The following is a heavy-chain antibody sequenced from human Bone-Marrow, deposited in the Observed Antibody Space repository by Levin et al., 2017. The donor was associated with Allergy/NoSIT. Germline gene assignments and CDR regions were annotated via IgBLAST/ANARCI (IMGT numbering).Heavy chain of an antibody. CDR2: ISGDGRSK. V-gene: IGHV3-30*18. J-gene: IGHJ6*02. D-gene: IGHD1-26*01. Sequence: AGGSLRLSCTASRFTFSSYGMHWVRQAPGKGLEWVAVISGDGRSKYYGVSMKGRFTISRDNSKNTLYLQVNSPTTEDTAVYYCAKGSRGATDYHYGMDVWGHGTTIIVSS. CDR3: AKGSRGATDYHYGMDV. CDR1: RFTFSSYG.